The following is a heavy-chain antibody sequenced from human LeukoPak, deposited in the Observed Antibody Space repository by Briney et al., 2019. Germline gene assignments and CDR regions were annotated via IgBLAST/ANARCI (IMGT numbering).Heavy chain of an antibody. CDR1: GGTLSSYA. Sequence: RASVKVSCKASGGTLSSYAISWVRQAPGQGLEWMGGIIPIFGTANYAQKFQGRVTITADESTSTAYMELSSLRSEDTAVYYCARACYGYSIYNWFDPWGQGTLVTGSS. D-gene: IGHD4-17*01. J-gene: IGHJ5*02. V-gene: IGHV1-69*13. CDR2: IIPIFGTA. CDR3: ARACYGYSIYNWFDP.